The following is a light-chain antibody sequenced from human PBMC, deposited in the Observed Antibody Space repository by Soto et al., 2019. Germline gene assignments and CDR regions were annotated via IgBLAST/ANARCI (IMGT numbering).Light chain of an antibody. Sequence: DIQRTQSPSTLSASVGERVTITCRASQSVSNWLAWYQQKPGKAPKLLIYDVSSLESGVPSRFSGSGSGTEFILTISSLQPDDFATYYCQQYDSYSWTFDQGTKVEMK. CDR1: QSVSNW. CDR3: QQYDSYSWT. J-gene: IGKJ1*01. V-gene: IGKV1-5*01. CDR2: DVS.